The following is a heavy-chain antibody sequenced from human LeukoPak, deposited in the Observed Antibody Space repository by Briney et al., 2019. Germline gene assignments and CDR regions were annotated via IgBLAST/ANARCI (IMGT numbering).Heavy chain of an antibody. CDR3: ARGGRGDAFDI. V-gene: IGHV4-4*02. J-gene: IGHJ3*02. D-gene: IGHD3-10*01. Sequence: SETLSLTCAVSGGSISSSYWWSWVRQPPGKGLEWIGEIYHGGSTNYNPSLKSRVTISVDKSKTQFSLKLSSVTAADTAVYYCARGGRGDAFDIWGQGTMVTVSS. CDR1: GGSISSSYW. CDR2: IYHGGST.